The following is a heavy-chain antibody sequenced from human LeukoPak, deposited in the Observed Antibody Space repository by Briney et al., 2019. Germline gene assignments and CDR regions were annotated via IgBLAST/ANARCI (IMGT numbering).Heavy chain of an antibody. V-gene: IGHV5-51*01. CDR2: IYPGDSDA. Sequence: GESLKISCKASGYGFNNYWIAWVRQVPGKGLEWMGFIYPGDSDANYSPSFEGQITISADKSIKTAYLEWSSLRASDTAMYYCARHDAARRQLVRFDPWGQGTQVIVS. CDR1: GYGFNNYW. D-gene: IGHD6-6*01. J-gene: IGHJ5*02. CDR3: ARHDAARRQLVRFDP.